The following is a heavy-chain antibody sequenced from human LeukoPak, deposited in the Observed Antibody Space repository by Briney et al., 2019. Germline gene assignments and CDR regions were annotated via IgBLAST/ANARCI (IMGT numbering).Heavy chain of an antibody. CDR1: GFTVSSNY. J-gene: IGHJ4*02. Sequence: PGGSLRLSCAASGFTVSSNYMSWVRQAPGKGLEWVSVIYSGGSTYYADSVKDRFTISRDNSKNTLYLQMSSLRAEDTPVYYCVIGEKYSSGWYDSVWGQGTLVTVSS. CDR2: IYSGGST. D-gene: IGHD6-19*01. V-gene: IGHV3-53*01. CDR3: VIGEKYSSGWYDSV.